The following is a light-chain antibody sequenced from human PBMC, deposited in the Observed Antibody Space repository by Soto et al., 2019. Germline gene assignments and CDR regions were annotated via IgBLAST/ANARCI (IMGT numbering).Light chain of an antibody. CDR3: QSYDSSLSGVV. Sequence: QSELTQPPSVSGAPGQRVTISCTGSSSNIGAGYDVHWYQQLPGTAPKLLIYGNSNRPSGVPDRFSGSKSGTSASLAITGLKAEDEADYYCQSYDSSLSGVVFGGGTKLTVL. J-gene: IGLJ2*01. CDR1: SSNIGAGYD. V-gene: IGLV1-40*01. CDR2: GNS.